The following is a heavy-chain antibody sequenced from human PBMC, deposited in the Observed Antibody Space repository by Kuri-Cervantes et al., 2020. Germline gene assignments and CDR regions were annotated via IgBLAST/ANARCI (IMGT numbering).Heavy chain of an antibody. V-gene: IGHV3-7*01. CDR1: GFTFSTNW. D-gene: IGHD3-10*01. J-gene: IGHJ4*02. CDR2: IKDDGTEK. CDR3: ARDPAPLSASGDY. Sequence: GESLKISCAASGFTFSTNWMSWVRQAPGKGLEWVATIKDDGTEKYYVDSVKGRLAISRDNAKKSLFLQMNSLRAEDTAVYYCARDPAPLSASGDYWGQGTLVTVSS.